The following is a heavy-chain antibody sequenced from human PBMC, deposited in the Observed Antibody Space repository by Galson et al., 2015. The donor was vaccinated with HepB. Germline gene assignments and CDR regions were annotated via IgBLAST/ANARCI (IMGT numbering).Heavy chain of an antibody. CDR2: IRSKAYGGTT. J-gene: IGHJ6*03. Sequence: SLRLSCAASGFTFGDYAMSWFRQAPGKGLEWVGFIRSKAYGGTTEYAASVKGRFTISRDDSKSIAYLQMNSLKTEDTAVYYCIGYYDFWSGDYYYYYYMDVWGKGTTVTVSS. D-gene: IGHD3-3*01. V-gene: IGHV3-49*03. CDR3: IGYYDFWSGDYYYYYYMDV. CDR1: GFTFGDYA.